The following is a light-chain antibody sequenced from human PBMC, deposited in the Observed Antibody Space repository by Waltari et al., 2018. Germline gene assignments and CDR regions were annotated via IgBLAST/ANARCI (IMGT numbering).Light chain of an antibody. Sequence: EIVLTQSPGTLSLSPGERATLSCRASQSVSRFLAWYQQKPGQAPRSLIYDASTRVTGIPDRFSGSGSVTDFSLTISRLEPEDFAVYYCQKYGTLPATFGQGTKVEVK. V-gene: IGKV3-20*01. CDR2: DAS. J-gene: IGKJ1*01. CDR3: QKYGTLPAT. CDR1: QSVSRF.